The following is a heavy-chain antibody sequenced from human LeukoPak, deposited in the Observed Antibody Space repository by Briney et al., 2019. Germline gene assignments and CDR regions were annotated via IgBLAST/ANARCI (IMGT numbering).Heavy chain of an antibody. CDR3: AKGPGSYVHYYYMDV. CDR2: ITNSGGST. CDR1: GFSFSSYA. V-gene: IGHV3-23*01. D-gene: IGHD1-26*01. Sequence: GGSLRLSCAASGFSFSSYAMSWVRQAPGKGLEWVSVITNSGGSTYYADSVKGRFTISRDNSKNTLYLQMNSLRAEDTAVYYCAKGPGSYVHYYYMDVRGKGTTVTVSS. J-gene: IGHJ6*03.